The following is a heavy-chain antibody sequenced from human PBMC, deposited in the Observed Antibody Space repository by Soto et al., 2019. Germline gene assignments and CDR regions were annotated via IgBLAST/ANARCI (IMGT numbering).Heavy chain of an antibody. V-gene: IGHV2-5*02. CDR1: GFSLNTPGVG. CDR3: ARRPYLSAYSFDY. D-gene: IGHD3-16*01. J-gene: IGHJ4*02. Sequence: QITLKESGPTLVKPTETLTLTCTISGFSLNTPGVGVGWIRQPPGKALEWLALIFWDGDKRYRPSLKSRVTVTTDTSKNQVVLTMTHMDPVDTATYYCARRPYLSAYSFDYWGQGTLVTVSS. CDR2: IFWDGDK.